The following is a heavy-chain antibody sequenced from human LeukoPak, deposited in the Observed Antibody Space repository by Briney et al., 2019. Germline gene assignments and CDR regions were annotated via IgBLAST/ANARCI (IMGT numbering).Heavy chain of an antibody. J-gene: IGHJ4*02. D-gene: IGHD1-26*01. Sequence: GASVKVSCKASGYTFTGYYMHWVRQATGQGLEWMGWMNPNTGDTGYAQKFQGRVTMTRNTSIDTAYMELSGLKSEDTAVYYCTRGFLSGSARDYWGQGTLVTVSS. V-gene: IGHV1-8*02. CDR1: GYTFTGYY. CDR3: TRGFLSGSARDY. CDR2: MNPNTGDT.